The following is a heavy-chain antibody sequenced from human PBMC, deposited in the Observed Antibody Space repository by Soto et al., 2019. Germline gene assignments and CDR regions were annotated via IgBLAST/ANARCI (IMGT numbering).Heavy chain of an antibody. J-gene: IGHJ4*01. CDR3: ARARIVVVLVPQMGYYFDN. CDR1: GGSIINYY. V-gene: IGHV4-4*09. Sequence: QVQLQESGPGLLRPSETLSLPSTVSGGSIINYYWSWLRPPPGKGLEWVGYISSVGSTSYNPSLTCRVSMSACASTKQSSRRRCSGTAAAMALHFCARARIVVVLVPQMGYYFDNWGHGTLV. CDR2: ISSVGST. D-gene: IGHD2-2*01.